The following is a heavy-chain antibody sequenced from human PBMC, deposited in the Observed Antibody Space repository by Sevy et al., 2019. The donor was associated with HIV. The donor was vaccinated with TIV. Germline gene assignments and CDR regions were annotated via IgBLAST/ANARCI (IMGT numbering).Heavy chain of an antibody. Sequence: ASVKVSCKASGYTFTSYDINWVRQATGQGLEWMGWMNPNSGNTGYAQTFQGRVTMTRNTSISTAYMELSSLRSEDTAVYYCARSTGDVVVPAAIGRYYYYMDVWGKGTTVTVSS. J-gene: IGHJ6*03. V-gene: IGHV1-8*01. D-gene: IGHD2-2*02. CDR2: MNPNSGNT. CDR3: ARSTGDVVVPAAIGRYYYYMDV. CDR1: GYTFTSYD.